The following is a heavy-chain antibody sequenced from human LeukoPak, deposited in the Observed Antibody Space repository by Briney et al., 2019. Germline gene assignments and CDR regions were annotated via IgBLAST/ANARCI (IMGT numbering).Heavy chain of an antibody. V-gene: IGHV1-8*01. Sequence: ASVKVSCKASGYTFTSYDINWVRQATGQGLEWMGWMNPNSGNTGYAQKFQGRVTMTRYTSISTAYMELSSLRSEDTAVYYCARASSAEMDYYYYYMDVWGKGTTVTVSS. D-gene: IGHD3-22*01. J-gene: IGHJ6*03. CDR1: GYTFTSYD. CDR3: ARASSAEMDYYYYYMDV. CDR2: MNPNSGNT.